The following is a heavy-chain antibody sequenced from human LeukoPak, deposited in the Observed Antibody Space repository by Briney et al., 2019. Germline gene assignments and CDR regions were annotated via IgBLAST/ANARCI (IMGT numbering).Heavy chain of an antibody. CDR3: ARDRGELLRSDAFDI. J-gene: IGHJ3*02. V-gene: IGHV3-48*01. CDR1: GFTFSSYS. CDR2: ISSSSSTM. D-gene: IGHD1-26*01. Sequence: GGSLRLSCAASGFTFSSYSMNWVRQAPGKGLEWVSYISSSSSTMYYADSVKGRFTISRDNAKNSLYLQMNSLRAEDTAVYYCARDRGELLRSDAFDIWGQGTMVTVSS.